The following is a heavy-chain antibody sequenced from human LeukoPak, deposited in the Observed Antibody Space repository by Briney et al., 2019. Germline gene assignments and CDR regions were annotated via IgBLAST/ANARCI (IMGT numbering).Heavy chain of an antibody. CDR1: GFTFSSYW. J-gene: IGHJ6*02. CDR2: IKQDGSEK. D-gene: IGHD3-22*01. V-gene: IGHV3-7*01. Sequence: PGGSLRLSCAASGFTFSSYWMSWVRQAPGKGLEWVANIKQDGSEKYYVDSVKGRFTISRDNAKNSLYLQMNSLRAEDTAVYYCARDLASDYYDSSGYYPYCYYGMDVWGQGTTVTVSS. CDR3: ARDLASDYYDSSGYYPYCYYGMDV.